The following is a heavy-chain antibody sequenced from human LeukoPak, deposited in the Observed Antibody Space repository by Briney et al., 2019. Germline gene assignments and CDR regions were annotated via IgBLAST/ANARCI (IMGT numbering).Heavy chain of an antibody. CDR3: TRDIFFTMVA. CDR1: GSPFTDSW. Sequence: GGSLRLSCAASGSPFTDSWMHWVRQTPGKGLLWVSLITSDGTRTTYADSVKGRFTISRDNTRNTLYLQMNSLRAEGTATYYCTRDIFFTMVAWGQGTTVTVSS. J-gene: IGHJ6*02. V-gene: IGHV3-74*03. CDR2: ITSDGTRT. D-gene: IGHD2-15*01.